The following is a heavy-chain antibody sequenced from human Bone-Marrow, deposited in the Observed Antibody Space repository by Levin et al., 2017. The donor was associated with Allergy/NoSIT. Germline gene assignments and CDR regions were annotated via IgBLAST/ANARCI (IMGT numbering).Heavy chain of an antibody. D-gene: IGHD2/OR15-2a*01. CDR2: IGGNGSPT. CDR3: AKPREATTSYFDN. J-gene: IGHJ4*02. CDR1: GFTFSTHT. Sequence: GGSLRLSCAVSGFTFSTHTMSWVRQAPGKGPEWVSAIGGNGSPTWYADSVQGRFTISRDNSKNTLYLQMNSLRVEDTAIYYCAKPREATTSYFDNWGRGTLVTVSS. V-gene: IGHV3-23*01.